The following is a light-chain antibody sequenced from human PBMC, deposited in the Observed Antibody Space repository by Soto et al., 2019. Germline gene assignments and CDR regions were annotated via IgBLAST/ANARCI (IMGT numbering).Light chain of an antibody. J-gene: IGKJ5*01. CDR3: QKYNSVPGT. V-gene: IGKV1-27*01. CDR1: QDISIF. CDR2: SAS. Sequence: IQMTQSPSSLSASVGDRVTITCRASQDISIFLAWYQQKPGTIPKLLIYSASTLQSGVPSRFSGSGFGTDFSLTISNLQPEDVATYYCQKYNSVPGTFGQGTRLEIK.